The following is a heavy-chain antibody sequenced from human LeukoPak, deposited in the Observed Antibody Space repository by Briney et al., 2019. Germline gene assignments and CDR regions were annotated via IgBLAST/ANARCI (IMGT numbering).Heavy chain of an antibody. Sequence: GGSLRLSCAASGFTFSSYAMHWVRQAPGKGLEWVAVISYDGSNKYYADSVKGRFTISRDNSKNTLYLQMNSLRAEDTAVYYCAREACGSTSCYRKAYGMDVWGQGTTVTVSS. CDR2: ISYDGSNK. D-gene: IGHD2-2*02. J-gene: IGHJ6*02. CDR3: AREACGSTSCYRKAYGMDV. CDR1: GFTFSSYA. V-gene: IGHV3-30-3*01.